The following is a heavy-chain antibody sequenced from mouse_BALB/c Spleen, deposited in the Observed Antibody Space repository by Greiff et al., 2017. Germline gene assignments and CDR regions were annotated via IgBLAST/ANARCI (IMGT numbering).Heavy chain of an antibody. J-gene: IGHJ1*01. Sequence: EVKVVESGPGLVKPSQSLSLTCTVTGYSITSDYAWNWIRQFPGNKLEWMGYISYSGSTSYNPSLKSRISITRDTSKNQFFLQLNSVTTEDTATYYCAGYYYGSSYSWYFDVWGAGTTVTVSS. D-gene: IGHD1-1*01. CDR3: AGYYYGSSYSWYFDV. CDR2: ISYSGST. CDR1: GYSITSDYA. V-gene: IGHV3-2*02.